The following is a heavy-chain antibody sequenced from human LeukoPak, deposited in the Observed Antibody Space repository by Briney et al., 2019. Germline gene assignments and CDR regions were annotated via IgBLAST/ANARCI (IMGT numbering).Heavy chain of an antibody. D-gene: IGHD6-19*01. CDR2: IKQDGSEK. J-gene: IGHJ4*02. CDR1: GFTFSIYW. CDR3: ARDIAVAGGFDY. V-gene: IGHV3-7*01. Sequence: GGSLRLSCAASGFTFSIYWMSWVRQAPGKGLEWVANIKQDGSEKYYVDSVKGRFTISRDNAKNSLYLQMNSLRAEDTAVYYCARDIAVAGGFDYWGQGTLVTVSS.